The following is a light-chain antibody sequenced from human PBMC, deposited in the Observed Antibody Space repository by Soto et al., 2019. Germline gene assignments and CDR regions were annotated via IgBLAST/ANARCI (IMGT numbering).Light chain of an antibody. J-gene: IGKJ5*01. V-gene: IGKV3-20*01. CDR2: GAS. CDR3: QQHGISHIT. Sequence: EIVLTQSPPPLSLPPGDRATLSCRASQSVRTYLTWYQQKPGQAPRLLIYGASSRATGIPDRFSGSGSGTDFTLTISRLEPEDFAVYYCQQHGISHITFGQGTRLEIK. CDR1: QSVRTY.